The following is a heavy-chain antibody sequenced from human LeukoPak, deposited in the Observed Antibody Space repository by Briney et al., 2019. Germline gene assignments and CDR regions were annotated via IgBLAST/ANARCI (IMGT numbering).Heavy chain of an antibody. V-gene: IGHV3-7*01. Sequence: GGSLRLSCAASGFAFSDSWMTWIRQAPGKGLEWVAFIKGDGSAKKYVDSVKGRFTISRDNAKNSLFLQMNSLRAEDTAVYYCARDRGWVQHDIWGQGTMVTVSS. J-gene: IGHJ3*02. CDR1: GFAFSDSW. CDR2: IKGDGSAK. CDR3: ARDRGWVQHDI. D-gene: IGHD3-10*01.